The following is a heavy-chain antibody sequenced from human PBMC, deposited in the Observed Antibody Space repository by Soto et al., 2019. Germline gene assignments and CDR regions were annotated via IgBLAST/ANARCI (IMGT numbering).Heavy chain of an antibody. J-gene: IGHJ6*02. V-gene: IGHV3-11*01. Sequence: GGSLRLSCAASGFAFSGYYMSWIRQAPGKGLEWVSYISISGSTIYYADSVKGRFTISRDNAKNSLYLQMNSLRAEDTAVYYCERVLKKAQAQGTDYGMDVWGQGTTVTV. CDR3: ERVLKKAQAQGTDYGMDV. CDR1: GFAFSGYY. CDR2: ISISGSTI. D-gene: IGHD6-6*01.